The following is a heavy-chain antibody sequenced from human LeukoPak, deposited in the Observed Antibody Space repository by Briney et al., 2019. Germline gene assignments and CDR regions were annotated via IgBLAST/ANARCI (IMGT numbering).Heavy chain of an antibody. V-gene: IGHV4-34*01. CDR1: GGSFSGYY. Sequence: ASETLSLTCAVYGGSFSGYYWSWIRQPPGKGLEWIGEINHSGSTNYNPSLKSRLTTSVDTSRNQFSLRLSSVTAADTALYYCARSNIVAVVAARPYGMDIWGQGTTVTISS. D-gene: IGHD2-15*01. J-gene: IGHJ6*02. CDR3: ARSNIVAVVAARPYGMDI. CDR2: INHSGST.